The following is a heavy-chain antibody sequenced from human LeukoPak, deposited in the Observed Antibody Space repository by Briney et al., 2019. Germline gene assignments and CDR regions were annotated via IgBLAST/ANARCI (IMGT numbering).Heavy chain of an antibody. CDR2: VFYSGTT. CDR1: GGSIDITNY. CDR3: ARLDSGDYFFDY. J-gene: IGHJ4*02. Sequence: PSGTLSLTCGVSGGSIDITNYWSWVRQAPGKGLEWLGTVFYSGTTYYNPSLKSRVTISVDTSKNQFSLGLRSVTAADTAVYYCARLDSGDYFFDYWGQGTLVTVSS. D-gene: IGHD4-17*01. V-gene: IGHV4-39*01.